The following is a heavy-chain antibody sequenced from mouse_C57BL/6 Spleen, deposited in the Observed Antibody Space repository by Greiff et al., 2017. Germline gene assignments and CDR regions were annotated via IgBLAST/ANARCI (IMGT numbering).Heavy chain of an antibody. Sequence: VQLQQSGAELVKPGASVKLSCTASGFNIKDYYMHWVKQRTEQGLEWIGRIDPEDGETKYAPQFQGKATITADTSSNTAYLQLSSLTSEDTAVYYCARSGQKEADYWGQGTTRTVSS. V-gene: IGHV14-2*01. CDR2: IDPEDGET. CDR3: ARSGQKEADY. CDR1: GFNIKDYY. J-gene: IGHJ2*01.